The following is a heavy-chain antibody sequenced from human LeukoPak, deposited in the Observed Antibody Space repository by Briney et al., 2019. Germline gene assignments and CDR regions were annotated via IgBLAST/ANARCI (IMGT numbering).Heavy chain of an antibody. J-gene: IGHJ4*02. V-gene: IGHV3-64*01. CDR1: GFPFSSYA. Sequence: GGSLRPPCAAPGFPFSSYAMEWVRQAPGKGLEYVGTISRNGGSTKYATSRKGRFTISRANYTTKLYLHMGSLRAEAVAVYECAANYVWGSYREDYWGQGTLVTVSS. CDR3: AANYVWGSYREDY. CDR2: ISRNGGST. D-gene: IGHD3-16*02.